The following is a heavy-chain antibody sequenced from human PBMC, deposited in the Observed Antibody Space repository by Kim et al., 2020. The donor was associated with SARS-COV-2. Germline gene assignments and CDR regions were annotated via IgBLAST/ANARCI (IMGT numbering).Heavy chain of an antibody. CDR1: GFTFSGFA. D-gene: IGHD1-1*01. J-gene: IGHJ3*01. CDR3: IQVSGTTLDSCDDFD. CDR2: IYSKPNGNAT. V-gene: IGHV3-73*01. Sequence: GGSLRLSCAASGFTFSGFAMHWVRQAPGKGLEWFCLIYSKPNGNATAYAAPVEGTFTISTEYSKNTPYLQITNLETEDTDEYYLIQVSGTTLDSCDDFD.